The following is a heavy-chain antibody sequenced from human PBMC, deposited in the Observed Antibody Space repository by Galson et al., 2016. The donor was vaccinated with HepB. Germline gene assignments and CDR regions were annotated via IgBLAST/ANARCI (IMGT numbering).Heavy chain of an antibody. V-gene: IGHV3-23*01. D-gene: IGHD6-19*01. CDR3: AKDHPSSGWPTFDH. J-gene: IGHJ4*02. CDR1: GFNFRNFA. Sequence: SLRLSCAASGFNFRNFAMSWVRQAAGKGLEWVASVNNGGNPYYADSVKGRFIVSRDNSQNTLDLQFNSLRAEDTAVYYCAKDHPSSGWPTFDHWGPGTLVTVSS. CDR2: VNNGGNP.